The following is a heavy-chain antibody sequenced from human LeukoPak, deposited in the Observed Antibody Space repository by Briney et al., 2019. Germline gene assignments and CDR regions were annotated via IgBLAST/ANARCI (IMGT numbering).Heavy chain of an antibody. CDR2: ITGSGGNT. CDR3: ARVSGYCSGTNCYYHYGMDV. J-gene: IGHJ6*02. D-gene: IGHD2-2*01. Sequence: GASLRLSCAASGFTFSNYAMSWVRQAPGKGLEWVSAITGSGGNTYYADSVKGRFTISRDNSKNTVFLQMNSLRAEDTAVYYCARVSGYCSGTNCYYHYGMDVWGQGTTVTVSS. V-gene: IGHV3-23*01. CDR1: GFTFSNYA.